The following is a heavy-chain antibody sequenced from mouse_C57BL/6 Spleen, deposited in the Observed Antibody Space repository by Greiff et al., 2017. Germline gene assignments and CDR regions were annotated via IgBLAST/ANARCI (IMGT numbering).Heavy chain of an antibody. CDR3: ARRGTYYGNYYYYAMDY. J-gene: IGHJ4*01. V-gene: IGHV1-59*01. CDR1: GYTFTSYW. Sequence: QVQLQQPGAELVRPGTSVKLSCKASGYTFTSYWMHWVKQRPGQGLEWIGVIDPSDSYTNYNQKFKGKDTLSVDTSSSTAYMQLSSLTAEDSAVYYCARRGTYYGNYYYYAMDYWGQGTSGTVSS. CDR2: IDPSDSYT. D-gene: IGHD2-1*01.